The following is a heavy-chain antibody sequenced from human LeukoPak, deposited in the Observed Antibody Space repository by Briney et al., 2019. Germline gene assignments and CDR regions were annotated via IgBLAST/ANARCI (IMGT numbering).Heavy chain of an antibody. CDR3: AREAMPLEWLLYAPGDCGWFDP. V-gene: IGHV1-2*02. CDR2: INPNSGGT. CDR1: GYTFTGYY. Sequence: GASVKVSCKASGYTFTGYYMHWVRQAPGRGLEWMGWINPNSGGTNYAQKFQGRVTITTDESTSTAYMELSSLRSEDTAVYYCAREAMPLEWLLYAPGDCGWFDPWGQGTLVTVSS. D-gene: IGHD3-3*01. J-gene: IGHJ5*02.